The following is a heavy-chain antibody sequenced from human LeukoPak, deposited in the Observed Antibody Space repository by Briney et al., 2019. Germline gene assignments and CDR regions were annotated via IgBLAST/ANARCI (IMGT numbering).Heavy chain of an antibody. CDR1: GFTFGNYG. V-gene: IGHV3-33*01. J-gene: IGHJ5*02. CDR3: ARPYCSSSNCPGWFAP. Sequence: GRSLRLSCAASGFTFGNYGMHWVRQAPGKGLEWVAVIWYDGSQKYYADSVKGRFTISRDNSKKTLYLQMNSLRAEDTAVYYCARPYCSSSNCPGWFAPWGKGTLVTVSP. D-gene: IGHD2-2*01. CDR2: IWYDGSQK.